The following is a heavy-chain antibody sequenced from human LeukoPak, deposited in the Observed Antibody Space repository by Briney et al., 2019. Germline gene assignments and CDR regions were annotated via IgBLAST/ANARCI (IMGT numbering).Heavy chain of an antibody. V-gene: IGHV1-2*02. J-gene: IGHJ4*02. Sequence: ASVKVSCKASGYTFTGYYMHWVRQAPGQGLEWMGWINPNSGGTNYAQKFQGRVTMTRDTSISTAYMELSRLRSDDTAVYYCARVEIRTIVVVPAAIYYFDYWGQGTLVTVSS. CDR2: INPNSGGT. D-gene: IGHD2-2*01. CDR1: GYTFTGYY. CDR3: ARVEIRTIVVVPAAIYYFDY.